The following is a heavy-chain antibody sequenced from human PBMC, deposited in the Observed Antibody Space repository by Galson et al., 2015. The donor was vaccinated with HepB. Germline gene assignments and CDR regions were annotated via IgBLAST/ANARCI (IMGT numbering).Heavy chain of an antibody. J-gene: IGHJ4*02. V-gene: IGHV1-69*13. D-gene: IGHD6-19*01. CDR1: GGTFSSYA. Sequence: SVKVSCKASGGTFSSYAISWVRQAPGQGLEWMGGIIPIFGTANYAQKFQGRVTITADESASTAYMELSSLRSEDTAVYYCARGGGSSGWYGDPTFDYWGQGTLVTVSS. CDR2: IIPIFGTA. CDR3: ARGGGSSGWYGDPTFDY.